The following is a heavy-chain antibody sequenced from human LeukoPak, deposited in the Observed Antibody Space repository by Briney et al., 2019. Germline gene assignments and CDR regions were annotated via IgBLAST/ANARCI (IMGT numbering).Heavy chain of an antibody. CDR1: GFTFSSYG. V-gene: IGHV3-23*01. CDR3: AKSYGDYVLSYYYYYMDV. Sequence: GALRLSCAASGFTFSSYGMSWVRQAPGKGLEWVSAISGSGGSTYYADSVKGRFTISRDNSKNTLYLQMNSLRAEDTAVYYCAKSYGDYVLSYYYYYMDVWGKGTTVTISS. D-gene: IGHD4-17*01. CDR2: ISGSGGST. J-gene: IGHJ6*03.